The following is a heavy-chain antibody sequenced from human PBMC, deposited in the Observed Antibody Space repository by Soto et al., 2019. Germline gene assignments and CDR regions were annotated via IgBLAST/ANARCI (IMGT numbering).Heavy chain of an antibody. Sequence: TLSLTCTVSGGSISSGGYYWSWIRQHPGKGLEWIGYIYYSGSTYYNPSLKSRVTISVDTSKNQFSLKLSSVTAADTAVYYCAREWSTMVRGAPVGDAFDIWGQGTMVTVSS. D-gene: IGHD3-10*01. CDR3: AREWSTMVRGAPVGDAFDI. J-gene: IGHJ3*02. V-gene: IGHV4-31*03. CDR2: IYYSGST. CDR1: GGSISSGGYY.